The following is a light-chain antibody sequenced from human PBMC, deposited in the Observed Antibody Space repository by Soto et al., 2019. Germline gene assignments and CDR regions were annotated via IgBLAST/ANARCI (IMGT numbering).Light chain of an antibody. Sequence: EIVMTQSPATLSVSPGERATLSCRASQSISINLAWYQQKPGQAPRLLMYGASTRAIGIPARFSGSGSGTEFTLTISSLQSEDFVVYYCQQYNDWPPWTFGQGTKVEIK. CDR3: QQYNDWPPWT. J-gene: IGKJ1*01. V-gene: IGKV3-15*01. CDR2: GAS. CDR1: QSISIN.